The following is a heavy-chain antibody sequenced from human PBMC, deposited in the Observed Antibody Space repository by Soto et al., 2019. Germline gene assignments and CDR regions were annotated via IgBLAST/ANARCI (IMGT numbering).Heavy chain of an antibody. CDR2: ISHSGSGT. CDR1: GGSFSGNY. J-gene: IGHJ4*02. D-gene: IGHD2-15*01. Sequence: QVQLQQWGAGLLKPSETLSLTCTVYGGSFSGNYWSWIRQPPGMGLEWIGEISHSGSGTNYNPSLKSRFTISVDTSENQFSLILSSVTAADTAMYYCARGHLPGGNTYYYNYWGQGTLVTVSS. V-gene: IGHV4-34*01. CDR3: ARGHLPGGNTYYYNY.